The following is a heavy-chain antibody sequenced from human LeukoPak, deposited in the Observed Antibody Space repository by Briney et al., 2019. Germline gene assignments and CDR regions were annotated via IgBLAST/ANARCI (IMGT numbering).Heavy chain of an antibody. CDR3: ARVQEDSSGWYDYYYYMDV. CDR1: GYTFTSYG. V-gene: IGHV1-18*01. D-gene: IGHD6-19*01. Sequence: ASVKVSCKASGYTFTSYGISWVRQAPGQGLEWMGWISAYNSNTNYAQKLQGRVTITTDTSTSTAYMELRSLRSDDTAVYYCARVQEDSSGWYDYYYYMDVWGKGTTVTVSS. CDR2: ISAYNSNT. J-gene: IGHJ6*03.